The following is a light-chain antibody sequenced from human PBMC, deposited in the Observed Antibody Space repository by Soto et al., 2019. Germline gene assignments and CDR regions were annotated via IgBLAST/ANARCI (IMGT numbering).Light chain of an antibody. CDR2: DVT. CDR1: SSDVGAYNY. CDR3: CSYTSSSTVI. Sequence: QSALTQPASVSGSPGQSITISCTGTSSDVGAYNYVSWYQHHPGKAPKLMIYDVTDRPSGVSNRFSGSKSGNTASLTVSGLQPEDEADYYCCSYTSSSTVIFGGGTKLTVL. V-gene: IGLV2-14*03. J-gene: IGLJ2*01.